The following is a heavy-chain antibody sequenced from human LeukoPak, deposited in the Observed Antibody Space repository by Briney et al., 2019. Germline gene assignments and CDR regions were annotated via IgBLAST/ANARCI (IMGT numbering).Heavy chain of an antibody. Sequence: SETLSLTCTVSGDSINNYYWSWIRQPPGKGLEWIGYIYYSGSTNYNPSLKSRDTISVDTSKKQFSLKLSSVTAADTAVYYCARQEVETSPFDYWGQGTLVTVSS. D-gene: IGHD4-23*01. J-gene: IGHJ4*02. CDR3: ARQEVETSPFDY. CDR2: IYYSGST. V-gene: IGHV4-59*08. CDR1: GDSINNYY.